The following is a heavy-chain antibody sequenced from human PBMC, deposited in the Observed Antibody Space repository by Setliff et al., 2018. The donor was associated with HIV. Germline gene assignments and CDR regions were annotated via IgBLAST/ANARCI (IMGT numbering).Heavy chain of an antibody. Sequence: GASVKVSCKASGGSFNNYAVSWVRQAPGQGLEWMGWISAYNGNTNYAQKLQGRVTMTTDTSTSTAYMELRSLRSDDTAVYYCARAEDYGDNDDRPAWYFDLWGRGTLVTVSS. D-gene: IGHD4-17*01. V-gene: IGHV1-18*01. CDR3: ARAEDYGDNDDRPAWYFDL. CDR1: GGSFNNYA. J-gene: IGHJ2*01. CDR2: ISAYNGNT.